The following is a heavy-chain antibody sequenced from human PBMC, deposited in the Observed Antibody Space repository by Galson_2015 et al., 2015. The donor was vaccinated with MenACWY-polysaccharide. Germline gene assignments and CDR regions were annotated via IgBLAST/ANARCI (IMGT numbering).Heavy chain of an antibody. CDR1: GDTFTTHY. J-gene: IGHJ4*02. CDR3: ESCCGRYLFDY. CDR2: INPNSGAT. Sequence: SVKVGCKAPGDTFTTHYFHWMRQAHGQGLEWMGSINPNSGATTYAQRFQGRFMMNRDTSISTFYMELSSLKSADTAVYYCESCCGRYLFDYWGQGTLVTVST. V-gene: IGHV1-2*02. D-gene: IGHD1-26*01.